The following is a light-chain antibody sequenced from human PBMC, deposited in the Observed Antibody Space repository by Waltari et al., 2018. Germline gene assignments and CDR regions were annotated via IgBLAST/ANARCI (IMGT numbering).Light chain of an antibody. J-gene: IGKJ1*01. CDR1: QSVGTK. V-gene: IGKV3-15*01. CDR2: GAS. CDR3: QQYNLWPWT. Sequence: EIVMTQSPVTLSVSPGERATLSCRASQSVGTKLAWYQQNPVQAPRLLIYGASTRATGIAARFSGSGSGTEFTLTISSLQSEDFAIYYCQQYNLWPWTFDQGTKVDIK.